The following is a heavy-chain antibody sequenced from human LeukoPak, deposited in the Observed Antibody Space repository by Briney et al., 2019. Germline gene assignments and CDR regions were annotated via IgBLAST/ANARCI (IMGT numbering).Heavy chain of an antibody. CDR2: INPNSGGT. J-gene: IGHJ6*03. D-gene: IGHD3-10*01. CDR3: ARGPRITMVRGGQWYYYMDV. Sequence: ASVKVSCKASGYTFTGYYMHWVRQAPGQGLEWMGWINPNSGGTNYAQKFQGRVTMTEDTSTSTVYMELSSLRSEDTAVYYCARGPRITMVRGGQWYYYMDVWGKGTTVTISS. V-gene: IGHV1-2*02. CDR1: GYTFTGYY.